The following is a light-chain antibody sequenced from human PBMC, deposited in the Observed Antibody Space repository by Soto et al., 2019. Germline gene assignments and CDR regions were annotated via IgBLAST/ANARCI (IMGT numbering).Light chain of an antibody. CDR1: SSDDGGYNY. CDR2: EVR. Sequence: SVLTQPASVSGSPGQSITISCTGTSSDDGGYNYVSWYQQHPGKAPTLMISEVRNRPSGVSNRFSGSKSGNTSYLTISGLQAEDEADYYCSSYTSSSTPYVFGTGTKVTAL. CDR3: SSYTSSSTPYV. V-gene: IGLV2-14*01. J-gene: IGLJ1*01.